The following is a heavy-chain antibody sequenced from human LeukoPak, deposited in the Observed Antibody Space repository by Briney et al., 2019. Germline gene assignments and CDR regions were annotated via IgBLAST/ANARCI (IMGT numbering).Heavy chain of an antibody. CDR3: ASHIYDILTGHGNYFDY. V-gene: IGHV4-34*01. Sequence: SETLSLTCAVYGGSFSGYYWSWIRQPPGKGLEWIGEINHSGSTNYNPPLKSRVTISVDTSKNQFSLKLSSVTAADTAVYYCASHIYDILTGHGNYFDYWGQGTLVTVSS. CDR2: INHSGST. D-gene: IGHD3-9*01. J-gene: IGHJ4*02. CDR1: GGSFSGYY.